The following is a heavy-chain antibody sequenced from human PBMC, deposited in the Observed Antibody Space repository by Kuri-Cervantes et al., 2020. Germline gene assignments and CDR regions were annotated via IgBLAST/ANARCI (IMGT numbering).Heavy chain of an antibody. D-gene: IGHD6-13*01. J-gene: IGHJ4*02. CDR3: ARRFSNGSSWFYYFDY. CDR1: GFTFSSYG. CDR2: IRYDGSNK. Sequence: GESLKISCAASGFTFSSYGMHWVRQAPGKGLEWVAFIRYDGSNKYYADSVKGRFTISRDNSKNTLYLQMNSLRAEDTAVYYCARRFSNGSSWFYYFDYWGQGTLVTVSS. V-gene: IGHV3-30*02.